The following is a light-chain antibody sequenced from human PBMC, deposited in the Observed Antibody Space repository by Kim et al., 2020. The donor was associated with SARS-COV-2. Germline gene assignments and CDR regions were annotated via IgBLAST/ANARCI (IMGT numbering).Light chain of an antibody. CDR3: ATWDDSLNGAV. CDR2: SKD. J-gene: IGLJ7*01. CDR1: DSNIGSKT. V-gene: IGLV1-44*01. Sequence: GQGGAISCSGSDSNIGSKTVKWVRQLPGTAPKLRIYSKDQRPSGVPDRFSGSKSGASASLANSGLQSEDEADYYCATWDDSLNGAVFGGGTQLTVL.